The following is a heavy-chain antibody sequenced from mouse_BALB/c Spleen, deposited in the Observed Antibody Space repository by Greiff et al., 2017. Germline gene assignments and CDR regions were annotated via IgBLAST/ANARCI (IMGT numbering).Heavy chain of an antibody. CDR1: GYTFTSYW. CDR2: INPSTGYT. V-gene: IGHV1-7*01. J-gene: IGHJ2*01. Sequence: VKLMESGAELAKPGASVKMSCKASGYTFTSYWMHWVKQRPGQGLEWIGYINPSTGYTEYNQKFKDKATLTADKSSSTAYMQLSSLTSEDSAVYYCARWYQYYFDYWGQGTTLTVSS. CDR3: ARWYQYYFDY. D-gene: IGHD1-1*02.